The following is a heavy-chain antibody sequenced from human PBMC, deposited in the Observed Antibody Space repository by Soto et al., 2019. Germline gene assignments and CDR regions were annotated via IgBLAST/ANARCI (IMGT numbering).Heavy chain of an antibody. CDR3: AALGVNFDH. CDR2: IGVGSGNR. V-gene: IGHV1-58*01. CDR1: GFTFTSSA. D-gene: IGHD2-8*01. J-gene: IGHJ4*02. Sequence: ASVKVSCKASGFTFTSSAVQWVRQARGQRLEWIGWIGVGSGNRHYAQKFQERVTITRDMSTNTAYMELSSLRSEDTAVYYCAALGVNFDHWGQGTLVTAPQ.